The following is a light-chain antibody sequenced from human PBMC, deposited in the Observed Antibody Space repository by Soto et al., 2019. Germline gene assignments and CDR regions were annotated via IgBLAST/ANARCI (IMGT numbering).Light chain of an antibody. J-gene: IGLJ3*02. Sequence: QSALTQPASVSGSPGQSITISCTGTFCDINTYNFVSWFRQHPGKAPKLMIYDVSSRPSGVSDRFSGSKSGKTASLTISGLQDEDEADYYCCIYTGTNWVFGGGTKLTVL. CDR3: CIYTGTNWV. CDR1: FCDINTYNF. CDR2: DVS. V-gene: IGLV2-14*01.